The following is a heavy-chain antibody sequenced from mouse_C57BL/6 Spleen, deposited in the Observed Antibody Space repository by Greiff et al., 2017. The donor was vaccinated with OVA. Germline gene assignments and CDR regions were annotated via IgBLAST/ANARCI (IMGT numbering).Heavy chain of an antibody. Sequence: DVHLVESGGDLVKPGGSLKLSCAASGFTFSSYGMSWVRQTPDKRLEWVATISSGGSYTYYPDSVKGRFTISRDNAKNTLYLQMSSLKSEDTAMYYCARQRSNCLDYWGQGTTLTVSS. CDR1: GFTFSSYG. CDR3: ARQRSNCLDY. V-gene: IGHV5-6*01. CDR2: ISSGGSYT. D-gene: IGHD2-5*01. J-gene: IGHJ2*01.